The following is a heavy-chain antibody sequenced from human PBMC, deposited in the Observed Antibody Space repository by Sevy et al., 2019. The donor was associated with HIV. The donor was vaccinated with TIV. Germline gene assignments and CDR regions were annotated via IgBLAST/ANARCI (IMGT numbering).Heavy chain of an antibody. J-gene: IGHJ6*03. CDR3: ARQNYYYYYMDV. Sequence: ASVTVSCKASGYTFTSYGISWVRQAPGQGLEWMGWISAYNGNTNYAQKLQGRVTMTTDTSTSTAYMELRSLRSDDTAVYYCARQNYYYYYMDVWGKGTTVTVSS. V-gene: IGHV1-18*01. CDR1: GYTFTSYG. CDR2: ISAYNGNT.